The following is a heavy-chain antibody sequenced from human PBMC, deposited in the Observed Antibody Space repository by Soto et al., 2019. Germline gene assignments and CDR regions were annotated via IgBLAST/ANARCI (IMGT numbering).Heavy chain of an antibody. D-gene: IGHD2-2*01. CDR2: IIPIFGTA. J-gene: IGHJ6*02. CDR3: ARDSSRDGYKIRPKAPQYYYYYYGMDV. CDR1: GGTFSSYA. V-gene: IGHV1-69*13. Sequence: ASVKVSCKASGGTFSSYAISWVRQAPGQGLEWMGGIIPIFGTANYAQKFQGRVTITADESTSTAYMELSSLRSEDTAVYYCARDSSRDGYKIRPKAPQYYYYYYGMDVWGQGTTVTVSS.